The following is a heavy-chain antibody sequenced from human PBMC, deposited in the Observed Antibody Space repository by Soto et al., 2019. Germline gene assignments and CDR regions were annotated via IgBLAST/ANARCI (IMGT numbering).Heavy chain of an antibody. CDR1: GFTLTNAW. J-gene: IGHJ4*02. V-gene: IGHV3-15*01. CDR2: IKSKTDGGTT. CDR3: TTAPFYDYVWGSSC. Sequence: EVQLVESGGGLVKPGGSLRLSCAASGFTLTNAWMSCVRQAPGQGLEWVGRIKSKTDGGTTDYAAPVKGRFTISRDDSKNALYLQMNNLKTEGTAVYYCTTAPFYDYVWGSSCWGQGTLVTVSS. D-gene: IGHD3-16*01.